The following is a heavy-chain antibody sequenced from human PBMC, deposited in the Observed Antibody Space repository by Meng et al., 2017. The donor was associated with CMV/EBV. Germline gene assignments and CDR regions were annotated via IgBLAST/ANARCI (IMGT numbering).Heavy chain of an antibody. V-gene: IGHV3-21*01. Sequence: GESLKISCASSGFTASSNYMSWVRQAPGKGLEWVSSISSSSSYIYYADSVKGRFTISRDNAKNSLYLQMNSLRAEDTAVYYCAKDGGGVITIFGVANPTGGFDPWGQGTLVTVSS. D-gene: IGHD3-3*01. CDR2: ISSSSSYI. CDR1: GFTASSNY. CDR3: AKDGGGVITIFGVANPTGGFDP. J-gene: IGHJ5*02.